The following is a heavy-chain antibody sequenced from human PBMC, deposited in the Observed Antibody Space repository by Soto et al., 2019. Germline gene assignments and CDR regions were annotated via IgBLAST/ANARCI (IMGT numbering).Heavy chain of an antibody. CDR3: AKDTTGLGWLVDYYFDY. Sequence: GGSLRLSCAASGFTFSSYAMSWVRQAPGKGLEWVSAISGSGGSTYYADSVKGRFTISRDNSKNTLYLQMNSLRAEDTAVYYCAKDTTGLGWLVDYYFDYWGQGTLVTVSS. CDR2: ISGSGGST. J-gene: IGHJ4*02. CDR1: GFTFSSYA. V-gene: IGHV3-23*01. D-gene: IGHD1-1*01.